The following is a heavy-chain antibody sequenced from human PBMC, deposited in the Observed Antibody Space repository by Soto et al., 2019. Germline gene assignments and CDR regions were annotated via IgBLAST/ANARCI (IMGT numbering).Heavy chain of an antibody. CDR2: MNGGGGST. CDR3: AKKSEIAVPRYYFDL. J-gene: IGHJ4*02. D-gene: IGHD2-21*01. V-gene: IGHV3-23*01. CDR1: GFTFGSYA. Sequence: LRLSCAASGFTFGSYAMSWVRQAPGKGLEWVSSMNGGGGSTYYAESVQGRFTISRDNSKNTLYLQMNSLRVEDTAVYYCAKKSEIAVPRYYFDLWGQGTLGTVSS.